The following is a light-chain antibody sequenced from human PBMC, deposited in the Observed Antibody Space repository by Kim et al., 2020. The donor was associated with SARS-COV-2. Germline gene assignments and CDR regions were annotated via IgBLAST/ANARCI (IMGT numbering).Light chain of an antibody. CDR2: KAS. V-gene: IGKV1-5*03. Sequence: DIQMTQSPSTLSTSVGDRVTITCRASQTIDTLLAWYQQKPGKAPTLLIYKASTLQSGVPSRFSGSGSGTEFTLTISSLQPDDFATYYCQQYDRFPYTFGQGPSWRS. J-gene: IGKJ2*01. CDR3: QQYDRFPYT. CDR1: QTIDTL.